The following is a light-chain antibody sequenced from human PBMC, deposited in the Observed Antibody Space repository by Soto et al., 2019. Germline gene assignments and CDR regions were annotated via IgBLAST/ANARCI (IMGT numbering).Light chain of an antibody. CDR3: QQFNSYSIT. CDR1: QSISNW. Sequence: DIQMTQSPSTLSPSVGGRVTITSRASQSISNWLAWYQQKPGKAPKLLIYKASSLERGVPSRFRGSGSGTEFTLTISSLQHDDFATYYCQQFNSYSITFGQGTRLEIK. CDR2: KAS. J-gene: IGKJ5*01. V-gene: IGKV1-5*03.